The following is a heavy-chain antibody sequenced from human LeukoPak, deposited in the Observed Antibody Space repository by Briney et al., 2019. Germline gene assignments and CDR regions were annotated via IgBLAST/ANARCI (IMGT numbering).Heavy chain of an antibody. CDR3: ARAGQWLANFDY. D-gene: IGHD6-19*01. Sequence: GGSLRLSCAASGFTFSSYEMNWVRQAPGKGLEWVSYISSSGSTIYYADSVKGRFTISRDNAKNSLYLQMNSLRAEDTAVYYCARAGQWLANFDYWGQGTLVTVSS. CDR1: GFTFSSYE. V-gene: IGHV3-48*03. CDR2: ISSSGSTI. J-gene: IGHJ4*02.